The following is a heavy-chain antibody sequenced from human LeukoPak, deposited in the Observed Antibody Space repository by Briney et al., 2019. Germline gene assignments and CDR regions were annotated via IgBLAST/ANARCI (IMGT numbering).Heavy chain of an antibody. CDR3: ARNINSVSNEPYWYFDL. J-gene: IGHJ2*01. Sequence: SETLSLTCTVSGGSISSYYWSWIRQPPGKGLEWIGYIYYSGSTNYNPSLKSRVTISVDTSKNQFSLKLSSVTAADTAVYYCARNINSVSNEPYWYFDLWGRGTLVTVSS. CDR1: GGSISSYY. V-gene: IGHV4-59*12. CDR2: IYYSGST. D-gene: IGHD2-8*01.